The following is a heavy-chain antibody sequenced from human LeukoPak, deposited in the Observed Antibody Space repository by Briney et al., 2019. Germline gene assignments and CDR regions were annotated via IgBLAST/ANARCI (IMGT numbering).Heavy chain of an antibody. CDR2: ITASSTAI. CDR1: GFTFSSYS. CDR3: ARTYYDILTGYNPYFDY. Sequence: GGSLRLSCAASGFTFSSYSMNWVRQAPGKGLEWVSSITASSTAIYSADSVKGRFTISRDNAKNFLYLQMSSLRAEDTAVYYCARTYYDILTGYNPYFDYWGQGILVTVSS. J-gene: IGHJ4*02. D-gene: IGHD3-9*01. V-gene: IGHV3-21*01.